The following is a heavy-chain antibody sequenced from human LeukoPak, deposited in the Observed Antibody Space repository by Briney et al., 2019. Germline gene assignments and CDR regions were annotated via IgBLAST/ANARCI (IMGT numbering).Heavy chain of an antibody. Sequence: SETLSLTCTVSGGSISSYYWSWIRQPPGKGLEWIGYIYYSGSTNYNPSLKSRVTISVDTSKNQFSLKLSSVTAADTAVYYCASIYGSGSAWFDPWGQGTLVTVSS. CDR3: ASIYGSGSAWFDP. CDR1: GGSISSYY. V-gene: IGHV4-59*01. J-gene: IGHJ5*02. D-gene: IGHD3-10*01. CDR2: IYYSGST.